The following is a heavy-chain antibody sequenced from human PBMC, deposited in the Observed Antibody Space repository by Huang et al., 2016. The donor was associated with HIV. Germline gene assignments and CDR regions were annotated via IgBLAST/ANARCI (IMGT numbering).Heavy chain of an antibody. J-gene: IGHJ6*03. V-gene: IGHV4-34*01. CDR1: GGSFSGYY. CDR2: IKHSEST. Sequence: QVQLQQWGAGLLRPSETLYLTCAVYGGSFSGYYGTWLRQPPGKGLEWIGEIKHSESTNYNPYLQSRVTISVDPARNQFSLTLTSVTAADTAVYYCARGQGGYYYYYMDVWGKGTTVTVSS. CDR3: ARGQGGYYYYYMDV.